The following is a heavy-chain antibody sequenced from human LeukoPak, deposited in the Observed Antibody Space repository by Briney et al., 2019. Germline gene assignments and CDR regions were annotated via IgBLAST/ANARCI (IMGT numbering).Heavy chain of an antibody. CDR1: GFTFSNAW. V-gene: IGHV3-23*01. J-gene: IGHJ4*02. CDR3: AKDVPTNRIVVVPAGSDY. D-gene: IGHD2-2*01. Sequence: GGSLRLSCAASGFTFSNAWMSWVRQAPGKGLEWVSAISGSGGGTYYADSVKGRFTISRDNSKNTLYLQMNSLRAEDTAVYYCAKDVPTNRIVVVPAGSDYWGQGTLVTVSS. CDR2: ISGSGGGT.